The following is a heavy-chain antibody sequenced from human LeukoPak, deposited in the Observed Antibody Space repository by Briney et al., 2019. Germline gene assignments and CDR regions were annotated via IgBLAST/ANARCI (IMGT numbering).Heavy chain of an antibody. CDR3: ARSILGTTTMFDY. CDR2: VCYSGST. Sequence: SETLSLTCSVSGGSISSYCWNWIRQPPVKGLEWIGYVCYSGSTTYSPSLKSRVTISVDTSKNQFSLKLSSVTAADTAMYYCARSILGTTTMFDYWGLGTLVTVSS. D-gene: IGHD1-26*01. V-gene: IGHV4-59*01. J-gene: IGHJ4*02. CDR1: GGSISSYC.